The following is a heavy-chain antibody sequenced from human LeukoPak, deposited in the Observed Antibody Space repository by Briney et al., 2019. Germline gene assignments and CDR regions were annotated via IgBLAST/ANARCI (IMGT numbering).Heavy chain of an antibody. Sequence: RGSLRLSCAASGLTFSSYTILWVRQAPGKGLEWVAIISDDGSNKYYADSVKGRFTIARDNSKNTLYLQMNNLRTEDAAVYSCARDEGYSYGHPFDYWGKGTLVTVSP. J-gene: IGHJ4*02. CDR1: GLTFSSYT. CDR2: ISDDGSNK. V-gene: IGHV3-30-3*01. CDR3: ARDEGYSYGHPFDY. D-gene: IGHD5-18*01.